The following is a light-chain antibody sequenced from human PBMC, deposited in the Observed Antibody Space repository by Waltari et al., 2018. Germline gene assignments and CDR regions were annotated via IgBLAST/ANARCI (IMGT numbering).Light chain of an antibody. V-gene: IGLV1-44*01. CDR3: AAWDDSLNGWV. Sequence: QSALTQPPSASGTPGQRVTISCSGSSSNIGSNTVNWYQQLPGMAPKVLIYSNNQRPSGVPARFSGSKSGTSASLAISGLQSEDEADYYCAAWDDSLNGWVFGGGTKLTVL. CDR1: SSNIGSNT. CDR2: SNN. J-gene: IGLJ3*02.